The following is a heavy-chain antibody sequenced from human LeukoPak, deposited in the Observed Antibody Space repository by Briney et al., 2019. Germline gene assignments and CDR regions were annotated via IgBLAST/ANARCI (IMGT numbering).Heavy chain of an antibody. V-gene: IGHV3-9*01. J-gene: IGHJ4*02. CDR3: VKDRVWFGELLNPLFDN. CDR1: GFTFDDYA. D-gene: IGHD3-10*01. CDR2: ISWNSGRI. Sequence: GGSLRLSCAASGFTFDDYAMHWVRQASGKGLEWVSGISWNSGRIGYADSVKGRFTISRDNAKNSLYLQMNSLRAEDTALYYCVKDRVWFGELLNPLFDNWGQGTRVTVSS.